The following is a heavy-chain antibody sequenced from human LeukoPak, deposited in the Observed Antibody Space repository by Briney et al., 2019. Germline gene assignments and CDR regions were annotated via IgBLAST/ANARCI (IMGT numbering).Heavy chain of an antibody. J-gene: IGHJ6*03. CDR1: GGSISSYY. CDR3: ARGSGGFGDLLMAYYYMDV. V-gene: IGHV4-4*07. D-gene: IGHD3-10*01. CDR2: IYTSGST. Sequence: SETLSLTCSVSGGSISSYYWSWIRQPAGKGLEWIGRIYTSGSTSYNPSLKSRVTLSVDKSKNQFSLKLSSVTAADTAVYYCARGSGGFGDLLMAYYYMDVWGKGTTVTVSS.